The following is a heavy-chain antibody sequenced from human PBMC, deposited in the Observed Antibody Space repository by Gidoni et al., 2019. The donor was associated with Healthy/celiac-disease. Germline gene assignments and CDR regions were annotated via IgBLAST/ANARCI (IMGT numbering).Heavy chain of an antibody. CDR3: AKDLRGPDPFDY. J-gene: IGHJ4*02. V-gene: IGHV3-23*01. CDR2: ISGSGGST. CDR1: GFTFRRSA. Sequence: EVQLLESGGGLVQPGGSLRLSCAASGFTFRRSAMSWVRQAPGKGLEWVSAISGSGGSTYYADSVKGRFTISRDNAKNTLYLQMNSLRAEDTAVYYCAKDLRGPDPFDYWGQGTLVTVSS.